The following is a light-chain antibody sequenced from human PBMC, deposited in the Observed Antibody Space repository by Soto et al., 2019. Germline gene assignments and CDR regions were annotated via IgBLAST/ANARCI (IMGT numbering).Light chain of an antibody. CDR3: QSSDSSGTSVV. CDR1: AMPNQY. V-gene: IGLV3-25*02. CDR2: KDN. J-gene: IGLJ2*01. Sequence: SYELTQPPSVSLSPRQTARIACSGDAMPNQYAYWYQQKPGQAPILVIYKDNERPSGIPERFSGSNSGTTATLTISGVQAEDEADYYCQSSDSSGTSVVFGGGTKLTVL.